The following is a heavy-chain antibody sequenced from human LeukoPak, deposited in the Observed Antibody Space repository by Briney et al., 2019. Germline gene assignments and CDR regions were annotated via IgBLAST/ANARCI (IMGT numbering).Heavy chain of an antibody. CDR2: IYYSGNT. J-gene: IGHJ4*02. Sequence: SETLSLTCTVSGVSISSSNSYWGWIRQPPGKGREWIGSIYYSGNTYYNASLKSQVSISIDTSKNQFSLRLTSVTAADTAVYYCARGHYDYVWGSYRSPLDFDYWGQGTLVTVSS. V-gene: IGHV4-39*07. CDR1: GVSISSSNSY. D-gene: IGHD3-16*02. CDR3: ARGHYDYVWGSYRSPLDFDY.